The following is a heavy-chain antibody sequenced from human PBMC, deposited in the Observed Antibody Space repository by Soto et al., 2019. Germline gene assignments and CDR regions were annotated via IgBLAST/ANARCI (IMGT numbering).Heavy chain of an antibody. CDR1: GGSFSGYY. V-gene: IGHV4-34*01. CDR3: ARVRRLAHFDY. D-gene: IGHD6-25*01. CDR2: INHSGST. J-gene: IGHJ4*02. Sequence: QVQLQQWGAGLLKPSETLSLTCAVYGGSFSGYYWSWIRQPPGKGLEWIGEINHSGSTNYNPSLKSRVTISVDTSKNQFSLKLSSVTAADTAVYYCARVRRLAHFDYWGQGTLVTVSS.